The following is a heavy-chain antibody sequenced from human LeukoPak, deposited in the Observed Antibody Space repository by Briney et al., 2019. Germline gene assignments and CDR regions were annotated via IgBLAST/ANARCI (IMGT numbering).Heavy chain of an antibody. CDR2: ISSSSSYI. J-gene: IGHJ3*02. Sequence: TGGSLRLSCAASGFTFSSYSMNWVRQAPGKGLEWVSSISSSSSYIYYADSVKGRFTISRDNAKNSLYLQMNSLRAEDKAVYYCAREGDYYGSGSYFNHDAFDIWGQGTMVTVSS. CDR3: AREGDYYGSGSYFNHDAFDI. CDR1: GFTFSSYS. D-gene: IGHD3-10*01. V-gene: IGHV3-21*01.